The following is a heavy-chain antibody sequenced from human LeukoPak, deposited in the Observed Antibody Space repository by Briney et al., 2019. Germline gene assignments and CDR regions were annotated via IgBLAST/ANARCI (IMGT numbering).Heavy chain of an antibody. CDR3: ARGNIISSLDV. D-gene: IGHD2/OR15-2a*01. V-gene: IGHV4-34*01. CDR2: INHSGST. J-gene: IGHJ6*04. CDR1: GGSFSGYY. Sequence: SETLSLTCAVYGGSFSGYYWSWIRQPPGKGLEWMGEINHSGSTNYNPSLKSRVTISVDTSKNQFSLKLSSVTAADTAVYYCARGNIISSLDVWGKGTTVTVSS.